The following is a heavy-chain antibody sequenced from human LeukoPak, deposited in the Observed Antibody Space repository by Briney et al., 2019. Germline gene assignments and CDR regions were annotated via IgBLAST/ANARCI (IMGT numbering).Heavy chain of an antibody. Sequence: SETLSLTCTVSGGSISTYFWTWLRQPAGKGLEWIGSIYYSGSTYYNPSLKSRVTISVDTSKNQFSLKLSSVTAADTAVYYCARGITMVRGVIPHWGQGTLVTVSS. J-gene: IGHJ4*02. CDR2: IYYSGST. V-gene: IGHV4-4*07. CDR3: ARGITMVRGVIPH. CDR1: GGSISTYF. D-gene: IGHD3-10*01.